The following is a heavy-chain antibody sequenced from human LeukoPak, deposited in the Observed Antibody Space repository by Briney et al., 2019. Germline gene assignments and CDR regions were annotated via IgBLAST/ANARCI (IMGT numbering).Heavy chain of an antibody. Sequence: GASVKVSCTASGYTFTSYYMHWVRQAPGQGLEWMGIINPSGGSTSYAQKFQGRVTMTRDTSTSTVYMELSSLRSEDTAVYYCARDKGRITIFGVVIHTAYYYGMDVWGQGTTVTVSS. CDR2: INPSGGST. D-gene: IGHD3-3*01. V-gene: IGHV1-46*01. CDR3: ARDKGRITIFGVVIHTAYYYGMDV. J-gene: IGHJ6*02. CDR1: GYTFTSYY.